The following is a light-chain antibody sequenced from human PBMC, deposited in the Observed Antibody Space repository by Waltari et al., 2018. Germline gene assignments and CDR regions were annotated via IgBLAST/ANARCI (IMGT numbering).Light chain of an antibody. CDR2: DNN. CDR3: QSYDSSLSAVL. CDR1: SSNIGGYY. V-gene: IGLV1-40*01. Sequence: QSVLTQPPSVSGAPGQRVTISCTGSSSNIGGYYVYWYQQLPGMAPKILIYDNNKRPSGVSDRFSGSKSGTSASLTITGLQTEDEADYYCQSYDSSLSAVLFGGGTRLTVL. J-gene: IGLJ2*01.